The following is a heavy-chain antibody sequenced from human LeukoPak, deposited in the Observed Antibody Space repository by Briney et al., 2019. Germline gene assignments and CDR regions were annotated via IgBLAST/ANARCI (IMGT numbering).Heavy chain of an antibody. V-gene: IGHV3-7*01. D-gene: IGHD3-10*01. CDR3: ARVSMVRGVTPTYYYYMDV. CDR2: IKQDGSQT. CDR1: GFTFSTYW. J-gene: IGHJ6*03. Sequence: PGGSLRLSCEASGFTFSTYWMSWVRQAPGKGLEWVANIKQDGSQTYHADSVKGRFTISRDNAENSLYLQMNSLRAEDTAVYYCARVSMVRGVTPTYYYYMDVWGKGTTVTVSS.